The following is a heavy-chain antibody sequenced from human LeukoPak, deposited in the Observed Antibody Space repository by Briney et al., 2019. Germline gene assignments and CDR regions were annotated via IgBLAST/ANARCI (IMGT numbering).Heavy chain of an antibody. CDR1: GFSFSNYS. CDR3: ARDVGVVVPAARRAGYYGMDV. V-gene: IGHV3-21*01. CDR2: ISSSSSYI. D-gene: IGHD2-2*01. Sequence: GGSLRLSCAVSGFSFSNYSMTWVRQAPGKGLEWVSSISSSSSYIYYADSVKGRFTISRDNAKNSLYLQMNSLRAEDTAVYYCARDVGVVVPAARRAGYYGMDVWGQGTTVTVSS. J-gene: IGHJ6*02.